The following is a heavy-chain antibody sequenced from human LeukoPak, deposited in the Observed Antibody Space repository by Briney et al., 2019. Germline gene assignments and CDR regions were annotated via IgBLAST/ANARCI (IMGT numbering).Heavy chain of an antibody. CDR2: ISSSSSYI. CDR3: ARELKAVAFDY. CDR1: GFTFSSYS. D-gene: IGHD6-19*01. Sequence: GGSLRLSCAASGFTFSSYSMNWVRQAPGKGLEWVSSISSSSSYIYYADSVKGRFTISRDNARNSLYLQMNSLRAEDTAVYYCARELKAVAFDYWGQGTLVTVSS. V-gene: IGHV3-21*01. J-gene: IGHJ4*02.